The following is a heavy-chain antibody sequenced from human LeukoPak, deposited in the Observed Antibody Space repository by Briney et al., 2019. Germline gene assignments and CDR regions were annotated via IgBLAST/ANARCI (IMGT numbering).Heavy chain of an antibody. CDR2: INSDGSST. J-gene: IGHJ3*02. CDR3: ARGSMAYAYAFDI. Sequence: GGSLRLSCAASGFTFSSYWMHWVRQAPGKGLVWVSRINSDGSSTSYADSGKGRFTISRDNAKNTLYLQMNSLRAEDTAVYYCARGSMAYAYAFDIWGQGTMVTVSS. CDR1: GFTFSSYW. V-gene: IGHV3-74*01. D-gene: IGHD2/OR15-2a*01.